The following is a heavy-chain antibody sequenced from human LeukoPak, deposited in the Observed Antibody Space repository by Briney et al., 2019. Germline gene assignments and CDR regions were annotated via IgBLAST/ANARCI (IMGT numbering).Heavy chain of an antibody. D-gene: IGHD2-15*01. Sequence: PGRSLRLSCAASGFTFDDYAMPWVRQAPGKGLEWVSGISWNSGSIGYADSVKGRFTISRDNAKNSLYLQMNSLRAEDTALYYCAKDGGDPWGQGTLVTVSS. V-gene: IGHV3-9*01. J-gene: IGHJ5*02. CDR3: AKDGGDP. CDR1: GFTFDDYA. CDR2: ISWNSGSI.